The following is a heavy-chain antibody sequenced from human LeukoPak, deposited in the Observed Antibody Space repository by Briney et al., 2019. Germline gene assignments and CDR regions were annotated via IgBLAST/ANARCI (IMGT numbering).Heavy chain of an antibody. CDR1: GYSISSGYY. J-gene: IGHJ4*02. V-gene: IGHV4-38-2*02. D-gene: IGHD6-6*01. CDR3: AGVSAISARPVAVDY. CDR2: IYHSGST. Sequence: PSETLSLTCTVSGYSISSGYYWGWIRQPPGKGLEWIGSIYHSGSTYYNPSLKSRVTISVDTSKNQFSLTLSSAAAADAAVYYCAGVSAISARPVAVDYWYQGTRITVSS.